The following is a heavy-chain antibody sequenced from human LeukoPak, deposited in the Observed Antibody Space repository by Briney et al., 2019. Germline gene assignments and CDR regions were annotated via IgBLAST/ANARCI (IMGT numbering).Heavy chain of an antibody. Sequence: ASVKVSCKSSGYTFTVYYMHRVRQAPGQGLEWMGRINPNSGGTNYAQKFQGRVTITRDTSISTAYMELSRLRSDDTAVYYCARVVRELELRGGPNWFDPWGHGTLVTASS. D-gene: IGHD1-7*01. V-gene: IGHV1-2*06. J-gene: IGHJ5*02. CDR2: INPNSGGT. CDR1: GYTFTVYY. CDR3: ARVVRELELRGGPNWFDP.